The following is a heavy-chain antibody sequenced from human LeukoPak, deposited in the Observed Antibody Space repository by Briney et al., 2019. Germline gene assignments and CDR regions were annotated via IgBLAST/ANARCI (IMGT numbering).Heavy chain of an antibody. D-gene: IGHD5-18*01. V-gene: IGHV3-21*01. CDR2: ISSSSYI. Sequence: PGGTLSLSCAASGFTFSSYSMNWVRHPPPKGLELVSSISSSSYIYYADSVKGRFTISRDNAKNSLYLQMNSLRAEDTAGYYCAGDGYSYGRFDPWGQGTLVTVSS. CDR3: AGDGYSYGRFDP. J-gene: IGHJ5*02. CDR1: GFTFSSYS.